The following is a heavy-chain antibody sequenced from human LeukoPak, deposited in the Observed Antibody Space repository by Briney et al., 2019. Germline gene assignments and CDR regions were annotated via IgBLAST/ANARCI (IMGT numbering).Heavy chain of an antibody. CDR2: ISGGGVST. CDR1: GFTVSSNY. J-gene: IGHJ3*02. Sequence: GGSLRLSCAASGFTVSSNYMSWVRQAPGKGLEWVSAISGGGVSTYYADSVKGRFTISRDKSNNTLYLQMNSLRAEDTALYYCAKTGDYFDSSDYYRPDAFDIWGQGTMVTVSS. D-gene: IGHD3-22*01. CDR3: AKTGDYFDSSDYYRPDAFDI. V-gene: IGHV3-23*01.